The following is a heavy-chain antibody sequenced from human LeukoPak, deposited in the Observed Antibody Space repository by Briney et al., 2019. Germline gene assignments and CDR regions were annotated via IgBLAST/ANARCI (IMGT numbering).Heavy chain of an antibody. CDR3: ARAPYSSGPGAFDI. D-gene: IGHD6-25*01. CDR2: ISSSSSYI. V-gene: IGHV3-21*01. Sequence: GGSLRLSCAASGFTFSSYAMSWVRQAPGKGLEWVSSISSSSSYIYHADSVKGRFTISRDNAKNSLYLQMNSLRAEDTAVYYCARAPYSSGPGAFDIWGQGTMVTVSS. J-gene: IGHJ3*02. CDR1: GFTFSSYA.